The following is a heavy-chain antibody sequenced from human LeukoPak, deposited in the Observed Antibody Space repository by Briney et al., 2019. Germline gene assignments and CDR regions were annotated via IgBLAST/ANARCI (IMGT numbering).Heavy chain of an antibody. CDR1: GFTFSSYR. Sequence: DPGGSLRLSCAVSGFTFSSYRMSWVRQAPGKGLEWVSSISTSSSSKYYADSVKGRFTISRDTSKNTLYLQINSLSVEDTAVYYCIVFGDSNHWGQGTLVTVSS. V-gene: IGHV3-21*04. D-gene: IGHD4-17*01. CDR3: IVFGDSNH. CDR2: ISTSSSSK. J-gene: IGHJ5*02.